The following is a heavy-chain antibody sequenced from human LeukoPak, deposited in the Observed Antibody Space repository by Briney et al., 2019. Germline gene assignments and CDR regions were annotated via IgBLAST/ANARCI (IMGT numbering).Heavy chain of an antibody. J-gene: IGHJ4*02. D-gene: IGHD2/OR15-2a*01. Sequence: GRSLRLSCAASGFTFSNCAMSWVRQAPEKGLEWVSGISGSGSSTYYADSVKGRFTISRDNSENTLSLQMNSLRADDTAIYYCAKSCNSGNCYYNYWGQGTLVTVSS. CDR1: GFTFSNCA. V-gene: IGHV3-23*01. CDR2: ISGSGSST. CDR3: AKSCNSGNCYYNY.